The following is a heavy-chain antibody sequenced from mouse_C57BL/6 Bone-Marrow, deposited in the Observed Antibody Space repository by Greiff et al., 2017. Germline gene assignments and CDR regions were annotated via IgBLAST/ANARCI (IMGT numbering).Heavy chain of an antibody. D-gene: IGHD1-1*01. J-gene: IGHJ3*01. V-gene: IGHV5-6*02. CDR1: GFTFSSYG. CDR2: ISSGGSYT. CDR3: ARNYGGWFAY. Sequence: DVKLVESGGDLVKPGGSLKLSCAASGFTFSSYGMSWVRQTPDKRLEWVATISSGGSYTYYPDSVKGRFTISRDNAKNTLYLQMGSLKSEDTAMYYCARNYGGWFAYWGQGTLVTVSA.